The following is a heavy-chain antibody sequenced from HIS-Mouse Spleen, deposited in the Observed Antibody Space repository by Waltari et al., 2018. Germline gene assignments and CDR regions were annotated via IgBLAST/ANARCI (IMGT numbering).Heavy chain of an antibody. D-gene: IGHD6-13*01. CDR2: INHSGST. Sequence: QVQLQQWGAGLLKPSETLSLTCAVYGGSFSGYYWSWIRQPPGKGLEWIGEINHSGSTNYHPSLKSRVTISVDTSKNQFSLKLSSVTAADTAVYYCARALIAAFDYWGQGTLVTVSS. CDR1: GGSFSGYY. V-gene: IGHV4-34*01. J-gene: IGHJ4*02. CDR3: ARALIAAFDY.